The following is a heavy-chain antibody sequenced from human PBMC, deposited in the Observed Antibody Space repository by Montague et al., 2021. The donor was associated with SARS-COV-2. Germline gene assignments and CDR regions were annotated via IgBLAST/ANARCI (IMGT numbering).Heavy chain of an antibody. Sequence: SLRLSCAASGFSFSSYHMNWVRQAPGKGLEWVSSISPSGDYIYSADSLKGRFIISRDNAKNSLYLQMSSLRAEDTAIYYCARASWRVATVPDYWGQGTLVTVSS. V-gene: IGHV3-21*01. CDR1: GFSFSSYH. CDR3: ARASWRVATVPDY. CDR2: ISPSGDYI. J-gene: IGHJ4*02. D-gene: IGHD3-3*01.